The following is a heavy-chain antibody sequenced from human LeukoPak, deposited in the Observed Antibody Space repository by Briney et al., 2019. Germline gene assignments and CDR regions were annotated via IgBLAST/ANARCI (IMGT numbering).Heavy chain of an antibody. J-gene: IGHJ6*03. Sequence: ASVKVSCKASGYTFTSYGISWVRQAPGQGLEWMGWISAYNGNTNYAQKLQGRVTMTTDTSTSTAYMELRSLRSDDTAVYYCARGIAAAAYYYYYYMDVWGKGTTVTVSS. D-gene: IGHD6-13*01. CDR1: GYTFTSYG. V-gene: IGHV1-18*01. CDR2: ISAYNGNT. CDR3: ARGIAAAAYYYYYYMDV.